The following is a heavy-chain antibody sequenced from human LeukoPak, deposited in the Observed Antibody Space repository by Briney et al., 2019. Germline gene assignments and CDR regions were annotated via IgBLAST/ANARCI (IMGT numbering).Heavy chain of an antibody. J-gene: IGHJ4*02. CDR3: ARRTAAMANDY. V-gene: IGHV1-2*02. Sequence: ASVKVSCKAFGYTFTTYYIHWMRQAPGQGLEWVGWIDPKSGGADYAQKFQGRVTMTGDTSSSTAYMDLSRLRSDDTAVYYCARRTAAMANDYWGQGTLVTVSS. CDR2: IDPKSGGA. D-gene: IGHD5-24*01. CDR1: GYTFTTYY.